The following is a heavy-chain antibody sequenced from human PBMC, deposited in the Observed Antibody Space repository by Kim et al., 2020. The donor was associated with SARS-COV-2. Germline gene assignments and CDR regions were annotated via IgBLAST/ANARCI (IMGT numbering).Heavy chain of an antibody. V-gene: IGHV3-23*01. J-gene: IGHJ6*04. CDR1: GFTFSSYA. Sequence: GGSLRLSCAASGFTFSSYAMSWVRQAPGKGLEWVSAISGSGGSTYYADSVKGRFTISRDNSKNTLYLQMNSLRAEDTAVYYCAKGGGIIVVVGLWHYYYYGMDVWGGGTTVTVSS. CDR3: AKGGGIIVVVGLWHYYYYGMDV. CDR2: ISGSGGST. D-gene: IGHD2-2*01.